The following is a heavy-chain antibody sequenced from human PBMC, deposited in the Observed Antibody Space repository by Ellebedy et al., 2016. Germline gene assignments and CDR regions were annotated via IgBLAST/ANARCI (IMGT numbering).Heavy chain of an antibody. CDR1: GGTFSSYA. CDR3: ARDYDPTNYYYLDV. CDR2: IIPTLGIA. D-gene: IGHD3-3*01. Sequence: SVKVSXXASGGTFSSYAISWVRQAPGQGLEWMGRIIPTLGIANYAQKFQGRVTITADKSTSTAYMELSRLRSDDTAVYYCARDYDPTNYYYLDVWGKGTTVTVSS. J-gene: IGHJ6*03. V-gene: IGHV1-69*04.